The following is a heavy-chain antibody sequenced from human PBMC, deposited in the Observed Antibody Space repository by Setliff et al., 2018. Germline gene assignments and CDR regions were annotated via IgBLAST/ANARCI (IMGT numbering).Heavy chain of an antibody. CDR3: ARRRLYSSSWFEGAFDI. V-gene: IGHV4-39*01. J-gene: IGHJ3*02. CDR2: IYYSGST. Sequence: SETLSLTCTGSGGSISSSSYYWGWIRQPPGKGLEWIGSIYYSGSTYYNPSLKSRVTISVDTSKNQFSLKLSSVTAADTAVYYCARRRLYSSSWFEGAFDIWGQGTMVTVSS. D-gene: IGHD6-13*01. CDR1: GGSISSSSYY.